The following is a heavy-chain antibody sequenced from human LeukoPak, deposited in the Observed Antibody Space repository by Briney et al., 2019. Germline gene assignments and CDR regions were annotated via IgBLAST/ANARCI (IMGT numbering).Heavy chain of an antibody. CDR2: ISYDGNNK. V-gene: IGHV3-30*03. CDR1: GFTFSSYG. D-gene: IGHD4-17*01. J-gene: IGHJ4*02. Sequence: KSLRLSCAASGFTFSSYGIHWVRQAPGKGLEWVAVISYDGNNKYYADSVKGRFTISRDNSKNTLYLQMNSLRAEDTAVYYCAREGDDFDDYTYWGQGTLVTVSS. CDR3: AREGDDFDDYTY.